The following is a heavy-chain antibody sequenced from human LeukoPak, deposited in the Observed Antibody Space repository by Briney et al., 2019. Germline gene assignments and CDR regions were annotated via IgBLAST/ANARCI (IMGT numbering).Heavy chain of an antibody. Sequence: PGGSLRLSCAASGFTFSSYSMNWVRQAPGKGLEWMGGFDPEDGETIYAQEFQGRVTMTEDTSTDTAYMELSSLRSEDTAVYYCATAGSATFFDYWGQGTLVTVSS. CDR1: GFTFSSYS. CDR2: FDPEDGET. CDR3: ATAGSATFFDY. J-gene: IGHJ4*02. V-gene: IGHV1-24*01. D-gene: IGHD1-26*01.